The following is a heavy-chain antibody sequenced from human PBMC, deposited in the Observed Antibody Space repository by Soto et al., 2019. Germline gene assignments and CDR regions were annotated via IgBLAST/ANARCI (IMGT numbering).Heavy chain of an antibody. J-gene: IGHJ4*02. V-gene: IGHV4-61*01. Sequence: QVQLQESGPGLVKPSETLSLTCTVSGGSVSSGHYYWSWIRQPPGKGLEWIGYIYYSGSTNYNPSLKSRVTISVDTSKNQFSLKLSSVTAADTAVYYCVTLRTILAPAFDYWGQGILVTVSS. D-gene: IGHD3-3*01. CDR1: GGSVSSGHYY. CDR3: VTLRTILAPAFDY. CDR2: IYYSGST.